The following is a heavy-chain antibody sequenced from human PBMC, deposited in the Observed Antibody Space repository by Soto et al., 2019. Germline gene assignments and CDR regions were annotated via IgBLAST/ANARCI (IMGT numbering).Heavy chain of an antibody. CDR1: GYTFRNYA. Sequence: GGSVKVYCKATGYTFRNYAMHLVRRAPGQGLEWMGWINGGNGNTKYSQKFQGRVTITRDTSASTAYMELSSLRSEDTAVYYCARDGPIYDILSARYFYGMDVWGQGTPVTVSS. V-gene: IGHV1-3*01. J-gene: IGHJ6*02. CDR2: INGGNGNT. D-gene: IGHD3-9*01. CDR3: ARDGPIYDILSARYFYGMDV.